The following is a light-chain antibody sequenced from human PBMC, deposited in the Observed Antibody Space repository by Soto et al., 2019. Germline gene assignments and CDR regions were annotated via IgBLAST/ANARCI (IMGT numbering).Light chain of an antibody. CDR1: QSLSGD. J-gene: IGKJ1*01. V-gene: IGKV3-15*01. Sequence: EIVMTQSPATLSVSPGERATLSCRASQSLSGDLAWYQQKRGQAPRLLIYAASTRATGIPARFRGSGSGTDFTLTISSLQSEDFAVYYCQQYNNWPRTFGQGTKVEI. CDR3: QQYNNWPRT. CDR2: AAS.